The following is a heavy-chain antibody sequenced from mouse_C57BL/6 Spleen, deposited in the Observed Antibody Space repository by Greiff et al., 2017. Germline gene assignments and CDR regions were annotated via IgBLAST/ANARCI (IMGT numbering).Heavy chain of an antibody. D-gene: IGHD2-4*01. V-gene: IGHV1-80*01. CDR2: IYPGDGDT. CDR3: AREGNYDYDEGGYYFDY. CDR1: GYAFSSYW. Sequence: VQLQQSGAELVKPGASVKISCKASGYAFSSYWMNWVKQRPGKGLEWIGQIYPGDGDTNYNGKFKGKATLTADKSSSTAYMQLSSLTSEDSAVYFCAREGNYDYDEGGYYFDYWGQGTTLTVSS. J-gene: IGHJ2*01.